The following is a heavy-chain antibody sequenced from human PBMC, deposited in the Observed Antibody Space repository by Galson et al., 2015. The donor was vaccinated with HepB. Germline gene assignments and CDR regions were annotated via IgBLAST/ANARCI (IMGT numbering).Heavy chain of an antibody. Sequence: SVKVSCKASGYTFTSYAMNWVRQATGQGLEWMGWMNTNTGNPTYAQGFTGRFVFSLDTSVSTAYLQISSLKAEDTAVYYCAAGRGYSYGHPDYWGQGTLVTVSS. CDR3: AAGRGYSYGHPDY. CDR2: MNTNTGNP. V-gene: IGHV7-4-1*02. J-gene: IGHJ4*02. CDR1: GYTFTSYA. D-gene: IGHD5-18*01.